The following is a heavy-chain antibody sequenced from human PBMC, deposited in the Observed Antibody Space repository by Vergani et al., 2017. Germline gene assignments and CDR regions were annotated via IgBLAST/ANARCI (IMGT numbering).Heavy chain of an antibody. Sequence: QVQLVQSGAEVKKPGSSVKVSCKASGGTFSSYTISWVRQAPGQGLEWMGRIIPILGIANYAQKFQGRVTITADKSTSTAYMELSSLRSEDTAVYYCSKCRPRGYSGYDSPYYFDYWDRGTLVTVSS. CDR1: GGTFSSYT. CDR2: IIPILGIA. J-gene: IGHJ4*02. CDR3: SKCRPRGYSGYDSPYYFDY. D-gene: IGHD5-12*01. V-gene: IGHV1-69*02.